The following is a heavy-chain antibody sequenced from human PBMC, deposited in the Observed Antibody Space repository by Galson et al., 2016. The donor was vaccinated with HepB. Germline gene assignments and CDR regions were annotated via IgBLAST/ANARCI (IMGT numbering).Heavy chain of an antibody. J-gene: IGHJ4*02. CDR1: GYTFTDYY. CDR3: ARDNGVFPLDF. Sequence: SVKVSCKASGYTFTDYYMHWVRQAPGQGPEWMGWISGYNGNAKYAQKLQGRVTMTTDTSTNTVYMQLRSLRSDDTAIYFCARDNGVFPLDFWGQGTLVTVSS. CDR2: ISGYNGNA. D-gene: IGHD2-8*01. V-gene: IGHV1-18*04.